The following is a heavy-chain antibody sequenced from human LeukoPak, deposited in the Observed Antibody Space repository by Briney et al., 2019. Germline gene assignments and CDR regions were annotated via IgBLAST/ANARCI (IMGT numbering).Heavy chain of an antibody. CDR2: MNPNSGNT. CDR1: GYTFISHD. CDR3: ARDRGATAGNAFDI. Sequence: ASVKVSCKASGYTFISHDVNWVRQATGQGLEWMGWMNPNSGNTGYAQKFQGRVTITRNTSISTAYMELSSLRSEDTAVYYCARDRGATAGNAFDIWGQGTMVTVSS. V-gene: IGHV1-8*02. D-gene: IGHD1-26*01. J-gene: IGHJ3*02.